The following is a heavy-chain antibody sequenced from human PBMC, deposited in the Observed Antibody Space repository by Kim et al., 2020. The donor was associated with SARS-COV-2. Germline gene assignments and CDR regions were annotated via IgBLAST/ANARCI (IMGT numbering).Heavy chain of an antibody. J-gene: IGHJ5*02. V-gene: IGHV1-69*06. Sequence: SVKVSCKASGGTFSSYAISWVRQAPGQGLEWMGGIIPIFGTANYAQKFQGRVTITADKSTSTAYMELSSLRSEDTAVYYCAREGAGYDILTGPNWFDPWGQGTLVTVSS. CDR1: GGTFSSYA. CDR3: AREGAGYDILTGPNWFDP. CDR2: IIPIFGTA. D-gene: IGHD3-9*01.